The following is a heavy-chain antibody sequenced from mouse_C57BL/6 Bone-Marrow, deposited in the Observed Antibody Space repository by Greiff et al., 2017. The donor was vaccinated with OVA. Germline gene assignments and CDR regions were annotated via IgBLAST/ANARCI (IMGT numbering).Heavy chain of an antibody. CDR2: IYPSDSET. V-gene: IGHV1-61*01. CDR3: ASRSLDY. J-gene: IGHJ4*01. Sequence: QVHVKQPGAELVRPGSSVKLSCKASGSTFTSYWMDWVTQRHGPGLEWIGNIYPSDSETHSNQKFKDTATLTVAKSSSTAYMHLSSLTSEDYAVECFASRSLDYWGQGTSVTVSS. CDR1: GSTFTSYW.